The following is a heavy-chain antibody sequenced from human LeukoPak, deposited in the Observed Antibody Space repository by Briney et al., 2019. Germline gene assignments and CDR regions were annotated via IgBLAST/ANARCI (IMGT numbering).Heavy chain of an antibody. CDR1: GGSISSYY. CDR3: PSDDSDY. J-gene: IGHJ4*02. D-gene: IGHD2-21*01. CDR2: IYSSGRT. V-gene: IGHV4-4*07. Sequence: SETLSLAYTVSGGSISSYYWSWIRQPAGKGLEWIGRIYSSGRTNYNPSLKSRVTMSVDTSKNQFSLKLSSVTAADTAVYYCPSDDSDYWGQGTLVTVSS.